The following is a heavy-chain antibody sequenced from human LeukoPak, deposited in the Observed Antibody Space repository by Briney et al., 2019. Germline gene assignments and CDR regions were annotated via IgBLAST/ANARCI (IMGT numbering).Heavy chain of an antibody. CDR1: GGSISSYY. V-gene: IGHV4-59*01. Sequence: ASETLSLTCTVSGGSISSYYWSWVRQPPGKGLEWIGYIYYSGSTNYNPSLKRRATISVDTSKNQFSLKLSSVTAADTAVYYCARERSYYGSGSYYRRYYYYYMDVWGKGTTVTISS. CDR2: IYYSGST. D-gene: IGHD3-10*01. CDR3: ARERSYYGSGSYYRRYYYYYMDV. J-gene: IGHJ6*03.